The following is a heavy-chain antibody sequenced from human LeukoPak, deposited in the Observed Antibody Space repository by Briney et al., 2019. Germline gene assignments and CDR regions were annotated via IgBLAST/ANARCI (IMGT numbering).Heavy chain of an antibody. J-gene: IGHJ5*02. CDR3: ATVLYVWGSYRSNWFDP. Sequence: ASVKVSCKVSGLTLTELSMHRVRQAPGKGLEWMGGFDPEDGETIYAQKFQGRVTMTEDTSTDTAYMELSSLRSEDTAVYYCATVLYVWGSYRSNWFDPWGQGTLVTVSS. D-gene: IGHD3-16*02. CDR1: GLTLTELS. CDR2: FDPEDGET. V-gene: IGHV1-24*01.